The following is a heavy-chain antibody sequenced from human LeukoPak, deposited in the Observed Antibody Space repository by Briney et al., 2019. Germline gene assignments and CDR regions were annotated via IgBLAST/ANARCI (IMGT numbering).Heavy chain of an antibody. V-gene: IGHV4-34*01. D-gene: IGHD2-2*02. CDR2: LNHSGST. J-gene: IGHJ5*02. CDR3: ACYSNIAVVDELPAAIGGNWFDP. CDR1: GGSFSGYY. Sequence: SESLSLTCAVYGGSFSGYYWSWIRPPPGKGREWIGELNHSGSTNYNPSLKSRVTISVDTSKNQFSLKLSSVTAADTAVYYCACYSNIAVVDELPAAIGGNWFDPWGQGTLVTVSS.